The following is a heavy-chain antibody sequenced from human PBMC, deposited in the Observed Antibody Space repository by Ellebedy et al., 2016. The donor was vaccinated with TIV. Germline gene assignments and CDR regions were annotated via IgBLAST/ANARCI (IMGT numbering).Heavy chain of an antibody. CDR1: GVTFSNNA. CDR2: IIPILGIT. D-gene: IGHD2-15*01. V-gene: IGHV1-69*04. CDR3: SRWGGSGGRFQGPYDF. Sequence: AASVKVSCKASGVTFSNNAINWARQAPGQGLEWMGTIIPILGITDYAQNFQGRVTFTADKSTTTAYMELSSLRSEETAVYYCSRWGGSGGRFQGPYDFWGQGTLVAVSS. J-gene: IGHJ4*02.